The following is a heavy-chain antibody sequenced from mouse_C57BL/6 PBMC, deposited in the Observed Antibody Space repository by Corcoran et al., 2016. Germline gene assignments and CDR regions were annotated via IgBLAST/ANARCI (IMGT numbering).Heavy chain of an antibody. CDR1: GYTFTDYY. D-gene: IGHD2-3*01. J-gene: IGHJ4*01. V-gene: IGHV1-19*01. Sequence: EVQLQQSGPVLVKPGASVKMSCKASGYTFTDYYMNWVKQSHGKSLEWIGVINPYNGGTSYNQKFKGKATLTVDKSSSTAYMELNSLTSEDSAVYYCAREEHYDSYYVGYYYALDYWGQGTSVTVSS. CDR2: INPYNGGT. CDR3: AREEHYDSYYVGYYYALDY.